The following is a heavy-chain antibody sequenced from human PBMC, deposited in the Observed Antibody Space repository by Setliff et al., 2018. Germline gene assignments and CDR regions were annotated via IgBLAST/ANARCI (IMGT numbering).Heavy chain of an antibody. CDR1: GYTFKNYG. V-gene: IGHV1-18*01. Sequence: ASVKVSCKASGYTFKNYGVSWVRQAPGQGLEWMGWIGTYDANTIYSQKFQGRVIMTTDTSTRTAYMELRSLRPDDTAVYYCARAVTYSNRWYDVGAFDIWGQGTMVTVSS. CDR3: ARAVTYSNRWYDVGAFDI. J-gene: IGHJ3*02. D-gene: IGHD6-13*01. CDR2: IGTYDANT.